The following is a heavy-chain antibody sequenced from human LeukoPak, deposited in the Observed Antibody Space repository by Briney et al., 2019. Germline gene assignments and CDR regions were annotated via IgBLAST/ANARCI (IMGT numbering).Heavy chain of an antibody. CDR2: INPYSGGT. CDR1: GYTFTGYY. J-gene: IGHJ4*02. Sequence: ASVKVSCKASGYTFTGYYIHWVRQAPGQGLEWLGWINPYSGGTNYAQKFQGRVAMTSDTSISTAYMELNRLRSDDTAVYYCARGDFWRVPDYWGQGTLVTVSS. CDR3: ARGDFWRVPDY. V-gene: IGHV1-2*02. D-gene: IGHD3-3*01.